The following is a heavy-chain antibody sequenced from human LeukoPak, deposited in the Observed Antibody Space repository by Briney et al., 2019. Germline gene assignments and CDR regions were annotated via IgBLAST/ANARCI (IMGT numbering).Heavy chain of an antibody. CDR3: ARESSGDFDY. CDR2: ISSSSSYI. J-gene: IGHJ4*02. CDR1: GFTFSSYS. Sequence: GGSLRLSCAASGFTFSSYSMNWVRQAPGKGLEWVSSISSSSSYIYYADSVKGRLTISRDNAKNSLYLQMNSLRAEDTAVYYCARESSGDFDYWGQGTLVTVSS. D-gene: IGHD4-17*01. V-gene: IGHV3-21*01.